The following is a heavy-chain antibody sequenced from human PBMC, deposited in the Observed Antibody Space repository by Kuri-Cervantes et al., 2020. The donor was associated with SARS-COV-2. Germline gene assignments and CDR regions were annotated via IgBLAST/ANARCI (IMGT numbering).Heavy chain of an antibody. CDR3: AGGTRRYYDFWSGYFSPALDY. CDR1: GGSISSGSYY. V-gene: IGHV4-61*02. Sequence: SVTLSLTCTVSGGSISSGSYYWSWIRQPAGKGLEWIGRIYTSGSTNYNPSLKSRVTISVDTSKNQFSLKLSSVTAADTAVYYCAGGTRRYYDFWSGYFSPALDYWGQGTLVTVSS. CDR2: IYTSGST. D-gene: IGHD3-3*01. J-gene: IGHJ4*02.